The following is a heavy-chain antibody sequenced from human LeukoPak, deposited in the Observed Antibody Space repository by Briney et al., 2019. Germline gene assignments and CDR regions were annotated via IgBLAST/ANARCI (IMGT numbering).Heavy chain of an antibody. CDR1: GFTFNNYA. CDR2: ISGFGGST. J-gene: IGHJ4*02. Sequence: GGSLRLSCAASGFTFNNYAMNWVRQASGKGLEWVSGISGFGGSTYYAPSVKGRLTISRDNFGNMLYLHLDSLRVEDTAIYYCARRSGSSWSSFDYWGQGALVTVSS. CDR3: ARRSGSSWSSFDY. V-gene: IGHV3-23*01. D-gene: IGHD6-13*01.